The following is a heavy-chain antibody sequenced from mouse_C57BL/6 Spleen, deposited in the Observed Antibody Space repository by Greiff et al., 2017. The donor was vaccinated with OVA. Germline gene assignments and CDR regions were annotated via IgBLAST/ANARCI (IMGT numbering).Heavy chain of an antibody. CDR3: ARKAFITTFYAMDY. V-gene: IGHV1-64*01. Sequence: QVQLQQPGAELVKPGASVKLSCKASGYTFTSYWMHWVKQRPGQGLEWIGMIHPNSGSTNYNEKFKSKATLTVDKSSSTAYMQLSSLTSEDSAVYYCARKAFITTFYAMDYWVKEPQSPSPQ. D-gene: IGHD1-1*01. CDR2: IHPNSGST. J-gene: IGHJ4*01. CDR1: GYTFTSYW.